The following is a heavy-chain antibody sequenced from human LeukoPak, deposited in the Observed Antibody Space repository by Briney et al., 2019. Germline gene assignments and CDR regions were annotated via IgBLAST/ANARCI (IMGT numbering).Heavy chain of an antibody. Sequence: GGSLRLSCAASEFTVSSTYITWLRQAPGKGLEWVSVIYPGGSALYADSVQGRFTISRDISQNIVYLQINNLRAEDTAVYYCARGVAAAGFDYWGQGTLVTVSS. CDR1: EFTVSSTY. CDR3: ARGVAAAGFDY. V-gene: IGHV3-53*01. D-gene: IGHD6-13*01. CDR2: IYPGGSA. J-gene: IGHJ4*02.